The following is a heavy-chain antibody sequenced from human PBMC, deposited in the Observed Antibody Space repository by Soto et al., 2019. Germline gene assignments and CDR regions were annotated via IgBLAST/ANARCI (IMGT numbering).Heavy chain of an antibody. V-gene: IGHV3-23*01. CDR1: GFTFSNYA. Sequence: PGGSLRLSCAASGFTFSNYAMSWVRQAPGKGLEWVSSIDGSSGRLYYADSVKGRFTISRDNSKNTLYLQMNILRAEDTAFYYFARRYCSGGTCLKAYAFDMGGQGTMVTVSS. D-gene: IGHD2-15*01. J-gene: IGHJ3*02. CDR2: IDGSSGRL. CDR3: ARRYCSGGTCLKAYAFDM.